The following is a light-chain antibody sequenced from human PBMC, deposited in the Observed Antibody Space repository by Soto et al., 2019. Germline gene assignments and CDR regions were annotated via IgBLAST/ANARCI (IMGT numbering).Light chain of an antibody. V-gene: IGKV3-15*01. CDR1: QSVSNN. CDR2: GAS. J-gene: IGKJ2*01. Sequence: EVVLTQSPVTLSVSPGERATLSCRASQSVSNNLAWYQQKPGQAPMLLIYGASTRATGIPARFSGSGSGTEFTLTSHSLQSEDFAVYYCQQYNNWYTFGQGTKLEIK. CDR3: QQYNNWYT.